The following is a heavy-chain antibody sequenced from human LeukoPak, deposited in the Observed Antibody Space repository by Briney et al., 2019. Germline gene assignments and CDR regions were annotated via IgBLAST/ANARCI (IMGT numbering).Heavy chain of an antibody. CDR2: ISAYNGNT. V-gene: IGHV1-18*01. J-gene: IGHJ6*02. CDR3: ASLSVAGPDYYYYGMDV. CDR1: GYTFTSYG. Sequence: GASVKVSCKASGYTFTSYGISWVRQAPGQGLEWMGWISAYNGNTNYAQKLQGRVTMTTDTSTSTAYMELRSLRSDDTAVYYCASLSVAGPDYYYYGMDVWGQGTTVTVSS. D-gene: IGHD6-19*01.